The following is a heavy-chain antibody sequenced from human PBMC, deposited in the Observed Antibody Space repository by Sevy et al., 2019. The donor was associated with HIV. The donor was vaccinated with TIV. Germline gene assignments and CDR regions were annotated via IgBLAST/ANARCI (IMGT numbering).Heavy chain of an antibody. J-gene: IGHJ6*02. Sequence: GGSLRLSCEASGFTFSSYWMHWVRQSPGKGLVWVSRISSDGSPTNYADSVKGRFTISRDNAKNTLYLQMNSLRAEDKALYYCARGYSYGYGMDVWGQGTTVTVSS. CDR2: ISSDGSPT. V-gene: IGHV3-74*01. CDR1: GFTFSSYW. CDR3: ARGYSYGYGMDV. D-gene: IGHD5-18*01.